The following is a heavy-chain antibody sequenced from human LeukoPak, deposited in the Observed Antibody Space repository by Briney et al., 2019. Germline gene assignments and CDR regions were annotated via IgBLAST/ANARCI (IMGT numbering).Heavy chain of an antibody. J-gene: IGHJ5*02. Sequence: SETLSLTCSVSGGSISDSIVSHYWSWIRQPPGKGLEWIGYIYFNGRTNYSPSLKSRVTLSVDTSKNQFSMKLISVTAADTAVYYCARTARSRDCFDPWGQGSLVTVSS. CDR1: GGSISDSIVSHY. D-gene: IGHD2-21*02. CDR2: IYFNGRT. CDR3: ARTARSRDCFDP. V-gene: IGHV4-61*01.